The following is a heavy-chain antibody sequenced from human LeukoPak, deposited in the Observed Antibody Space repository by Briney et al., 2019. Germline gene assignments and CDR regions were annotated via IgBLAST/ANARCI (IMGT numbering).Heavy chain of an antibody. Sequence: SGTLSLTCAVSGGSIGTEEYWSWVRQPPGKGLEWIGEIYYSGITNYNPSLKSRVTISVDRPKNQFSLNLNSVTAADTAVYYCARWPVIGTARYFDYWGQGTPVTVSA. CDR1: GGSIGTEEY. V-gene: IGHV4-4*02. J-gene: IGHJ4*02. CDR3: ARWPVIGTARYFDY. CDR2: IYYSGIT. D-gene: IGHD1-7*01.